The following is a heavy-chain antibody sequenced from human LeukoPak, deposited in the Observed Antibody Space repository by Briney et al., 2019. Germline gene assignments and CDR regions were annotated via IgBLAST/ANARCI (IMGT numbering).Heavy chain of an antibody. V-gene: IGHV3-53*01. D-gene: IGHD3-22*01. CDR2: IYSGGST. CDR3: ALYYYDSSGYYNWFDP. Sequence: PGGSLRLSCAASGFTVSSNYMSWVRQAPGTGLEWVSVIYSGGSTYYADSVKGRFTISRDNSKNTLCLQMNTLRAEDTAVYYCALYYYDSSGYYNWFDPWGQGTLVTVSS. CDR1: GFTVSSNY. J-gene: IGHJ5*02.